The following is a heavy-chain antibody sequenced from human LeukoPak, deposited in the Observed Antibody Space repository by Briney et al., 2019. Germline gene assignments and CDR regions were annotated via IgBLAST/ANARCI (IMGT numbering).Heavy chain of an antibody. CDR3: AKGRIQLWLVRSFDY. J-gene: IGHJ4*02. CDR2: ISWNSGSI. V-gene: IGHV3-9*01. D-gene: IGHD5-18*01. Sequence: GGSLRLSCAASGFTFDDYAMHWVRQAPVKGLEWVSGISWNSGSIGYADSVKGRFTISRDNAKNSLYLQMNSLRAEDTALYYCAKGRIQLWLVRSFDYWGQGTLVTVSS. CDR1: GFTFDDYA.